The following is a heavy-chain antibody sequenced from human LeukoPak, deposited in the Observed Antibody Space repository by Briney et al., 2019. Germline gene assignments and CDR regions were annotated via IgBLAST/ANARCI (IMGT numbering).Heavy chain of an antibody. CDR1: GFSFSIYS. V-gene: IGHV3-21*06. CDR3: ARDLRTFYGMDL. J-gene: IGHJ6*02. D-gene: IGHD1-14*01. Sequence: GGSLRLSCAASGFSFSIYSMNWVRQAPGKGLEWVSYITSNSNRRYADSVKGRFTVSRDNAQNSLFLQMDSLRGEDTAVYYCARDLRTFYGMDLWGQGTTVTVFS. CDR2: ITSNSNR.